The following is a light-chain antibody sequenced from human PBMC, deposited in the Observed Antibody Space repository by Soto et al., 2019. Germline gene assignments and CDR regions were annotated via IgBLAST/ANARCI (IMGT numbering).Light chain of an antibody. CDR2: GAS. CDR3: HQNIDTPWT. CDR1: QGITSN. V-gene: IGKV1-39*01. Sequence: DIEMTQSPFPLSASVGERVNLTCRASQGITSNLTWYQQKPGRAPKLLLSGASTMEGGIPARFSGSGSGTDFTLTISSLQSDDLADYYCHQNIDTPWTFGQGTKVEIK. J-gene: IGKJ1*01.